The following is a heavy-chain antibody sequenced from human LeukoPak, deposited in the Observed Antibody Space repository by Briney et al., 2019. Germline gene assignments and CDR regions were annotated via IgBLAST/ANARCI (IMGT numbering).Heavy chain of an antibody. Sequence: SGPTLVKPTQTLTLTCTFSGFSLSTSGVGVGWIRQPPGKGLEWIGYIYYSGSTNYNPSLKSRVTISVDTSKNQFSLKLSSVTAADTAVYYCARGSGLGSGYEPDFDYWGQGTLVTVSS. J-gene: IGHJ4*02. V-gene: IGHV4-61*08. CDR3: ARGSGLGSGYEPDFDY. D-gene: IGHD5-12*01. CDR2: IYYSGST. CDR1: GFSLSTSGVG.